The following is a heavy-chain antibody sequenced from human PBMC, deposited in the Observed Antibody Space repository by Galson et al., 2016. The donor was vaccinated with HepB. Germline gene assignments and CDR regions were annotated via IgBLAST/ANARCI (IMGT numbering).Heavy chain of an antibody. CDR3: ARDRRPAGAFKSDRVGAADY. D-gene: IGHD1-26*01. J-gene: IGHJ4*02. CDR2: IKPDGSEK. CDR1: GLSFSNFW. V-gene: IGHV3-7*01. Sequence: SLRLSCAASGLSFSNFWMSWVRQAPGKGLEWVANIKPDGSEKDYVDSVKGRFTISKDNSQSTLFLQMNSLRTDDTAVYFCARDRRPAGAFKSDRVGAADYWGQGTLVSVSS.